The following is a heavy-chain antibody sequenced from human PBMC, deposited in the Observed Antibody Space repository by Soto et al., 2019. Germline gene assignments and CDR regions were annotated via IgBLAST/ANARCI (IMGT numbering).Heavy chain of an antibody. D-gene: IGHD2-21*01. V-gene: IGHV1-69*06. Sequence: QMQLVQSGAEVKKPWSSVKVSCKASGGTLSSFINYPINWVRQAPGQGLEWMGGIVPNVVTVNYAQKFQGRVTITSDKSTGKAYMEVSSLRSEDTDLYYCARRETSCVLRYFDTWGQGTLVTVSS. CDR3: ARRETSCVLRYFDT. CDR2: IVPNVVTV. CDR1: GGTLSSFINYP. J-gene: IGHJ4*02.